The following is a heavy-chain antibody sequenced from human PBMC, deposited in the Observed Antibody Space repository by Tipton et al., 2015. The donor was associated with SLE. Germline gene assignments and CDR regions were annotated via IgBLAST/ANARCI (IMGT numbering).Heavy chain of an antibody. Sequence: SLRLSCAASGFTFDDYAMHWVRQAPGKGLEWVSGISWNSGSIGYADSVKGRFTISRDNAKNSLYLQMNSLRAEDTALYYCAKDMGRIAAAGTDAFDIWGLGTMVTVSS. J-gene: IGHJ3*02. CDR3: AKDMGRIAAAGTDAFDI. CDR1: GFTFDDYA. D-gene: IGHD6-13*01. V-gene: IGHV3-9*01. CDR2: ISWNSGSI.